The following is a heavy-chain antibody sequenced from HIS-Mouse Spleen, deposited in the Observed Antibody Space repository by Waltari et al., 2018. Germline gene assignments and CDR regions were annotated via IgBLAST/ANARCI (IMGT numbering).Heavy chain of an antibody. CDR1: GFTVSSNY. D-gene: IGHD3-22*01. CDR3: ARGSPDYYDSSGYSDYGMDV. V-gene: IGHV3-66*01. Sequence: EVQLVESGGGLVQPGGSLRLSCAASGFTVSSNYMSWVRQAPGKGLGWGAVSYSGGTTYYADSVKGRFTSSRDNSKNTLYLQMNSLRAEDTAVYYCARGSPDYYDSSGYSDYGMDVWGQGTTVTVSS. CDR2: SYSGGTT. J-gene: IGHJ6*02.